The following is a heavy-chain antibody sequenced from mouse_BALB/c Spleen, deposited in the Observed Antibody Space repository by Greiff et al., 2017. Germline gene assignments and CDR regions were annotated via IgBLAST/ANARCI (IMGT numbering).Heavy chain of an antibody. V-gene: IGHV5-17*02. Sequence: EVQVVESGGGLVQPGGSRKLSCAASGFTFSSFGMHWVRQAPEKGLEWVAYISSGSSTIYYADTVKGRFTISRDNPKNTLFLQMTSLRSEDTAMYYCARSVASYWYFDVWGAGTTVTVSS. D-gene: IGHD1-1*01. CDR2: ISSGSSTI. J-gene: IGHJ1*01. CDR3: ARSVASYWYFDV. CDR1: GFTFSSFG.